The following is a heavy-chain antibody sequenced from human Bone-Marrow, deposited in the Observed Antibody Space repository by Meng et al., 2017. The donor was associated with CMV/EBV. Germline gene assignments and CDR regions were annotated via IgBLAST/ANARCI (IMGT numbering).Heavy chain of an antibody. CDR1: RFTFSSYS. J-gene: IGHJ3*02. CDR2: ISSSGSTI. Sequence: GESLKISCAASRFTFSSYSMNWVRQAPGKGLEWVSYISSSGSTIYYADSVKGRFTISRDNAKNSLYLQMNSLRAEDTAVYYCAKVQYQLEGSAFDIWGQGTMVTVSS. CDR3: AKVQYQLEGSAFDI. D-gene: IGHD2-2*01. V-gene: IGHV3-48*04.